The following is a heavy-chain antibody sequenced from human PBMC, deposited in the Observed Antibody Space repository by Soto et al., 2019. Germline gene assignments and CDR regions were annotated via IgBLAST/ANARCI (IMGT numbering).Heavy chain of an antibody. CDR3: ARYYRGSGRYFFDY. CDR2: INQDGGVT. J-gene: IGHJ4*02. V-gene: IGHV3-7*03. D-gene: IGHD6-19*01. CDR1: GFTFMSSF. Sequence: EVQLVESGGGLVQPGGSLRLSCVASGFTFMSSFMGWVRQAPGKGLEWVANINQDGGVTYYVDSVEGRFTIFRDNAKDSLYLQMHSLSAEDTAVYYCARYYRGSGRYFFDYWGQGTLVTVSS.